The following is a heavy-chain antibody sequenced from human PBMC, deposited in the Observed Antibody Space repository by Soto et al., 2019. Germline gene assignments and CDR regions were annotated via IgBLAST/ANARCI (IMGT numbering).Heavy chain of an antibody. CDR1: GFTFRSFD. CDR3: VRGQEVGAHFFDS. D-gene: IGHD2-15*01. Sequence: EVQLVESGGGLVQPGGSLRLTCAASGFTFRSFDFHWVRQATGKGLEWVATIGTIGDTYYPVSVKGRFTVSRENANSSVSLQMDILRVWDTAVYFCVRGQEVGAHFFDSWGQGTPVTVSS. CDR2: IGTIGDT. V-gene: IGHV3-13*01. J-gene: IGHJ4*02.